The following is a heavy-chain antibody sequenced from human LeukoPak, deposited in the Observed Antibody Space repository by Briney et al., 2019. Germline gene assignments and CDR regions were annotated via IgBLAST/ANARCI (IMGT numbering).Heavy chain of an antibody. CDR2: ISGDGGTI. J-gene: IGHJ4*02. V-gene: IGHV3-23*01. D-gene: IGHD2-8*01. Sequence: PGGSLRLSCAASGFTFSSYWMTWVRQAPGKGLEWVSAISGDGGTISYAASVRGRFTISRDNAKNTLFLQMSSLRAGDTALYYCAKELYGNPSGYWGQGTRVTVSS. CDR1: GFTFSSYW. CDR3: AKELYGNPSGY.